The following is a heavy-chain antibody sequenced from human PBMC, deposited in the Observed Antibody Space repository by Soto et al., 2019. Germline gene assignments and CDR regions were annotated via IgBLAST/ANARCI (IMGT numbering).Heavy chain of an antibody. Sequence: QVQLVESGGGVVQPGRSLRLSCAASGFTFSSYGMHWVRQAPGKGLEWVAVISYDGSNKYYADSVKGRFTISRDNSKNTLYLQMNSLRAEDTAVYYCASPGGGYSGYDSNYYYYYGMDVWGQGTTVTVSS. CDR1: GFTFSSYG. J-gene: IGHJ6*02. V-gene: IGHV3-30*03. CDR3: ASPGGGYSGYDSNYYYYYGMDV. CDR2: ISYDGSNK. D-gene: IGHD5-12*01.